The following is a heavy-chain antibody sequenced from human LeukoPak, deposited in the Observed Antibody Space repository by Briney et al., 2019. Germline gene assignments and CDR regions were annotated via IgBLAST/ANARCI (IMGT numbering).Heavy chain of an antibody. Sequence: PGGSLRLSCAASGFTFSSYGMHWVRQAPGKGLEWVAVIWYDGSNKYYADSVKGRFTISRDNSKNTLYLQMNSLRAEDTAVYYCATAPLMATTPKYYYGMGVWGQGTTVTVSS. CDR3: ATAPLMATTPKYYYGMGV. D-gene: IGHD5-24*01. J-gene: IGHJ6*02. CDR1: GFTFSSYG. CDR2: IWYDGSNK. V-gene: IGHV3-33*01.